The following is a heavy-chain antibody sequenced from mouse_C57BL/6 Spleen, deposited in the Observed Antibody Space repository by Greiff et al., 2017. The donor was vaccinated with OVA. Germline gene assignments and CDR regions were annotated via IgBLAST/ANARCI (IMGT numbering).Heavy chain of an antibody. CDR3: ARRPFYYDYAEGYAMDD. Sequence: QVQLQQSGPGLVQPSQSLSITCTVSGFSLTSYGVHWVRQSPGKGLEWLGVIWSGGSTDYNAAFISRLSISKDNSKSQVFFKMNSLQADDTAIYYCARRPFYYDYAEGYAMDDWGQGTSVTVSS. CDR1: GFSLTSYG. D-gene: IGHD2-4*01. V-gene: IGHV2-2*01. CDR2: IWSGGST. J-gene: IGHJ4*01.